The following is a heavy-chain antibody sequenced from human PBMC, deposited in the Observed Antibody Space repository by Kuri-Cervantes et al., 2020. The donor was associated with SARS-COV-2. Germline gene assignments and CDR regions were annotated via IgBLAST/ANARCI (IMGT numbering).Heavy chain of an antibody. J-gene: IGHJ4*02. CDR1: GYSISSGYY. Sequence: SETLSLTCAVSGYSISSGYYWGWIRQPPGKGLEWIGSIYHSGSTYYNPSPKSRVTISVDTSKNQFSLKLSSVTAADTAVYYCARFGIAVARSVDYWGQGTLVTVSS. D-gene: IGHD6-19*01. CDR3: ARFGIAVARSVDY. V-gene: IGHV4-38-2*01. CDR2: IYHSGST.